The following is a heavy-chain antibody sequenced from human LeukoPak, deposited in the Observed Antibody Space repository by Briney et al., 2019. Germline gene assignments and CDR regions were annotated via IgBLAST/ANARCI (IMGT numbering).Heavy chain of an antibody. CDR2: ISSSSSYI. J-gene: IGHJ4*02. CDR1: GFTFSSYE. V-gene: IGHV3-21*01. CDR3: ARGWSYVDTAMSDY. D-gene: IGHD5-18*01. Sequence: PGGSLRLSCAASGFTFSSYEMNWVRQAPGKGLEWVSSISSSSSYIYYADSVKGRFTISRDNAKNSLYLQMNSLRAEDTAVYYCARGWSYVDTAMSDYWGQGTLVTVSS.